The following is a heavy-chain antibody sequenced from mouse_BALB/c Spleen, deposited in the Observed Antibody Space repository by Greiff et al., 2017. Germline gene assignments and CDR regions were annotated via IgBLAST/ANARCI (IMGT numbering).Heavy chain of an antibody. CDR3: ARGTDYGNYIRGYFDY. CDR1: GYTFTSYW. V-gene: IGHV1S81*02. Sequence: QVQLQQPGAELVKPGASVKLSCKASGYTFTSYWMHWVKQRPGQGLEWIGEINPSNGRTNYNEKFKSKATLTVDKSSSTAYMQRSSLTSEDSAVYYCARGTDYGNYIRGYFDYWGQGTTLTVSS. CDR2: INPSNGRT. J-gene: IGHJ2*01. D-gene: IGHD2-1*01.